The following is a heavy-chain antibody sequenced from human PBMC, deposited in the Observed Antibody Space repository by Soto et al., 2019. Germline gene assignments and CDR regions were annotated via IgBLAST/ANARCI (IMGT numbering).Heavy chain of an antibody. CDR2: IYSGGST. D-gene: IGHD1-20*01. J-gene: IGHJ4*02. Sequence: GGSLRLSCSASGFTVSSNYMSWVRQAPGKGLEWVSVIYSGGSTYYADSVKGRFTISRDNSKNTLYLQMNSLRAEDTAVYYCARFASGIYITGRGYFDYWGQGTLVIVSS. CDR1: GFTVSSNY. CDR3: ARFASGIYITGRGYFDY. V-gene: IGHV3-53*01.